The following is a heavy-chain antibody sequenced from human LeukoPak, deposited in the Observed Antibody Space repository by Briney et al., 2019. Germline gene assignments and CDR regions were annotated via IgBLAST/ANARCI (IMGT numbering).Heavy chain of an antibody. Sequence: SETLSLTCTVSGGSLSSYYWSWIRQPPGKGLEWMGYIYYSGSTNYNPSLKSRVTISVDTSKNQFSLKLSSVTAADAAVYYCARVVDTAMLDAFDIWGQGTMVTVSS. D-gene: IGHD5-18*01. V-gene: IGHV4-59*01. CDR3: ARVVDTAMLDAFDI. CDR2: IYYSGST. J-gene: IGHJ3*02. CDR1: GGSLSSYY.